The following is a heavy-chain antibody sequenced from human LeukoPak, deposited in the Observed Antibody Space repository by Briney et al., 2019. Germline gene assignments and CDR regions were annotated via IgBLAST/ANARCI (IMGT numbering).Heavy chain of an antibody. D-gene: IGHD3-22*01. CDR1: GGSFSGYY. J-gene: IGHJ4*02. V-gene: IGHV4-34*01. Sequence: SETLSLTCAVYGGSFSGYYWSWIRQPPGKGLEWIGEINHSGSTNYNPSLKRRVTISVDTSKNQFSLKLSSVTAADTAVYYCARANDYYDSSGYYRNFDYWGQGTLVTVSS. CDR3: ARANDYYDSSGYYRNFDY. CDR2: INHSGST.